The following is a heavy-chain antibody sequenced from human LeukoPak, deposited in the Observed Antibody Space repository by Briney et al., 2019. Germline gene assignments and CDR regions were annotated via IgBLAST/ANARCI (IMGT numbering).Heavy chain of an antibody. CDR1: GYTFTSYG. Sequence: ASVKVSCKASGYTFTSYGISWVRQAPGHGLEWMGWITPCNGNTNYVQNFQGRVTMTTDTSTSTAYMELRSLRSDDTAVYYCAREYGGNPGLFGYWGQGTLVTVSS. V-gene: IGHV1-18*01. J-gene: IGHJ4*02. D-gene: IGHD4-23*01. CDR2: ITPCNGNT. CDR3: AREYGGNPGLFGY.